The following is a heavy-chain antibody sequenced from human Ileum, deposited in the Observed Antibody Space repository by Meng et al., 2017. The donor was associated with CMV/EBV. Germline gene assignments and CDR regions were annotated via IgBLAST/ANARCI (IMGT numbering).Heavy chain of an antibody. CDR3: GSDPSGYYYEF. V-gene: IGHV1-3*04. Sequence: CKASSNTYSAYTIHQVRQAPVQRREWMEWISTAYDNTKYSQKFKGRVTFNKDPSARTAYMETDGLRAEDSAVYDCGSDPSGYYYEFWGQGTLVTVSS. J-gene: IGHJ4*02. CDR1: SNTYSAYT. D-gene: IGHD3-22*01. CDR2: ISTAYDNT.